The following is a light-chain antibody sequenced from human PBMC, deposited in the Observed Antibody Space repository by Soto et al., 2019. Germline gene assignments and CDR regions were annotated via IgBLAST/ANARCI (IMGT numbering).Light chain of an antibody. CDR2: GAS. V-gene: IGKV3-15*01. CDR1: QSVSSN. J-gene: IGKJ1*01. CDR3: QQYNSYFWT. Sequence: EIVMTQSPATLSVSPGERATLSCRASQSVSSNLAWYQQKPGQAPTLLIYGASARATGIPARFSGSGSGTEFTLTISSLQSEDFATYYCQQYNSYFWTFGQGTKVEIK.